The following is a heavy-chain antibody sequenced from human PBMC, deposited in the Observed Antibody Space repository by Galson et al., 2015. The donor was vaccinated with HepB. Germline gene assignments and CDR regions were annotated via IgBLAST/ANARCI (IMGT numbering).Heavy chain of an antibody. Sequence: SLRLSCAASGFTFSSYGMHWVRQAPGKGLEWVAVIWYDGSNKYYADSVKGRFTISRDNSKNTLYLQMNSLRAEDTAVYYCARDPTYSSSRFDYWGQGTLVTVSS. J-gene: IGHJ4*02. V-gene: IGHV3-33*08. CDR3: ARDPTYSSSRFDY. CDR2: IWYDGSNK. CDR1: GFTFSSYG. D-gene: IGHD6-13*01.